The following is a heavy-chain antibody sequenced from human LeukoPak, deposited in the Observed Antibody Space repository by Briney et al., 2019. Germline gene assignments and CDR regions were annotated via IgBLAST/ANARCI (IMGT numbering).Heavy chain of an antibody. V-gene: IGHV4-31*03. Sequence: SETLSLTCTVSGGSISSGGYYWNWIRQHPGKGLEWIGYIYYSGSTYYNPSLKSRVTISVDTSKNQFSLKLSSVTAADTAVYYCARDSSALWLSYWGQGTLVTVSS. CDR1: GGSISSGGYY. D-gene: IGHD3-10*01. CDR2: IYYSGST. J-gene: IGHJ4*02. CDR3: ARDSSALWLSY.